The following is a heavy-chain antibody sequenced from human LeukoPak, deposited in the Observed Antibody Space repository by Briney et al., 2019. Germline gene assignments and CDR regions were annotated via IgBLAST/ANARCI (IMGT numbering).Heavy chain of an antibody. CDR2: IYTSGST. J-gene: IGHJ6*02. CDR1: GGSISSGSYY. D-gene: IGHD5-24*01. Sequence: SETLSLTCTVSGGSISSGSYYWSWIRQPAGKGLEWIGRIYTSGSTNYNPSLKSRVTISVDTSKNQFSLKLSSVTAADTAVYYCARAMAQYYYYYGMDVWGQGTTVTVSS. CDR3: ARAMAQYYYYYGMDV. V-gene: IGHV4-61*02.